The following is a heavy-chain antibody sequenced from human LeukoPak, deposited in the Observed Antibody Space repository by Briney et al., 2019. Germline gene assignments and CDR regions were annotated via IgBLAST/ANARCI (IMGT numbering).Heavy chain of an antibody. CDR1: GFTVSSNY. D-gene: IGHD3-22*01. V-gene: IGHV3-66*01. J-gene: IGHJ4*02. CDR3: ARGIPVYYDSSGYPNYYFDY. CDR2: IYSGGST. Sequence: GGSLRLSCAASGFTVSSNYMSWVRQAPGKGLEWVSVIYSGGSTYYADSVKGRFTISRDNSKNTLYLQMNSLRAEDTAVHYCARGIPVYYDSSGYPNYYFDYWGQGTLVTVSS.